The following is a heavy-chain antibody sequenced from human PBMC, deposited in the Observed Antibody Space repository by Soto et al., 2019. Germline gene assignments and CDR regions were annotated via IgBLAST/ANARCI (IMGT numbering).Heavy chain of an antibody. V-gene: IGHV3-64*01. CDR1: GFTFSNYA. CDR2: ISGNGDTT. CDR3: ARAWRADV. J-gene: IGHJ6*02. Sequence: EVQLVESGGGLVQPGGSLRLSCVASGFTFSNYAMHWVRQAPGKGLECVSVISGNGDTTYYANSVKDRFTISRDNSKDTLYLQMGSLRADDMAVYYWARAWRADVWGQGTTVAVSS.